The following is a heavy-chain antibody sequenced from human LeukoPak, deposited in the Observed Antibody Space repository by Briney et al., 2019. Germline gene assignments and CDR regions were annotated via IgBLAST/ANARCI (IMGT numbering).Heavy chain of an antibody. CDR2: IYTSGST. J-gene: IGHJ3*02. V-gene: IGHV4-4*07. CDR1: GGSISSYY. CDR3: ERERGVVVVPAAPDAFDI. Sequence: PSETLSLTCTVPGGSISSYYWSWSRQPAGKGLEWIGRIYTSGSTNYNPSLKSRVTMSVDTSKNQFSLKLSSVTAADTAVYYCERERGVVVVPAAPDAFDIWGQGTMVTVSS. D-gene: IGHD2-2*01.